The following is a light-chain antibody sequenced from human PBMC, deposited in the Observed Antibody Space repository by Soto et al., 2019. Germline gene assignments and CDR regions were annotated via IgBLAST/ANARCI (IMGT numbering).Light chain of an antibody. Sequence: VMRQSPATLSVSPGEGATLSCRASQRIGDTLAWYQHKPGQTPRLLIYDTSTRATGVPTRFSGSGSGTDFTLTISRLEPEDFAVYCCQQFDGSLWTFGPGTKVDIK. J-gene: IGKJ1*01. V-gene: IGKV3-15*01. CDR1: QRIGDT. CDR3: QQFDGSLWT. CDR2: DTS.